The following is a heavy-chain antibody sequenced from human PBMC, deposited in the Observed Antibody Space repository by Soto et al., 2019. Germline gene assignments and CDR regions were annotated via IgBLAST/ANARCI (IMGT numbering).Heavy chain of an antibody. D-gene: IGHD2-2*01. J-gene: IGHJ3*02. CDR3: ARGPLGSSTSSCFAFDI. Sequence: GGSLRLSCAASGFTFSSYWMNLVRQAPGKGLEWVANIKQDGSEKYYVDSVKGRFTISRDNAKNSLYLQMNSLRAEDTAVYYCARGPLGSSTSSCFAFDIWGQGTMVTVSS. CDR2: IKQDGSEK. CDR1: GFTFSSYW. V-gene: IGHV3-7*01.